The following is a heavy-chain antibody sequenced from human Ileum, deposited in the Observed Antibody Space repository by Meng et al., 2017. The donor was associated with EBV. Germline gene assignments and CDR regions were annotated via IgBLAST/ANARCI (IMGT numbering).Heavy chain of an antibody. D-gene: IGHD3-22*01. J-gene: IGHJ4*02. Sequence: VQLQQWGAGLLEPSEHLFPTTAVYGGFFSGYYWSWIRQSPGNGWEGIGEINHSGSTNYNPSLKSRVTISVVTSKNQFSLKLTSVTDADTAVYYCAREARSSGYHPGIGHWGQGTLVTVSS. CDR2: INHSGST. CDR1: GGFFSGYY. CDR3: AREARSSGYHPGIGH. V-gene: IGHV4-34*02.